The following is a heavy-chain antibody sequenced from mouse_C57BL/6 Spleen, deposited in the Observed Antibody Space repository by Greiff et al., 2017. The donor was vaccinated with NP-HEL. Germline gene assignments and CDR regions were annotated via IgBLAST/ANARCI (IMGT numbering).Heavy chain of an antibody. CDR3: ARWGLQEYYFDY. CDR2: INPNYGTT. J-gene: IGHJ2*01. V-gene: IGHV1-39*01. CDR1: GYSFTDYN. D-gene: IGHD2-4*01. Sequence: VHVKQSGPELVKPGASVKISCKASGYSFTDYNMNWVKQSNGKSLEWIGVINPNYGTTSYNQKFKGKATLTVDQSSSTAYMQLNSLTSEDSAVYYCARWGLQEYYFDYWGQGTTLTVSS.